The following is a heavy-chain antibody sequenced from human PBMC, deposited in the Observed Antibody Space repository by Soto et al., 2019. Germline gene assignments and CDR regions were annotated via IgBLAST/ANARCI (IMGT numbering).Heavy chain of an antibody. CDR3: AREGYCTNGVCSYYFDY. CDR2: IYTSGST. D-gene: IGHD2-8*01. V-gene: IGHV4-4*07. J-gene: IGHJ4*02. CDR1: GGSISSYY. Sequence: SETLSLTCTVSGGSISSYYWSWIRQPAGKGLEWIGRIYTSGSTNYNPSLKSRVTMSVDTSKNQFSLKLSSVTAADTAVYYCAREGYCTNGVCSYYFDYWGQGTLVTVSS.